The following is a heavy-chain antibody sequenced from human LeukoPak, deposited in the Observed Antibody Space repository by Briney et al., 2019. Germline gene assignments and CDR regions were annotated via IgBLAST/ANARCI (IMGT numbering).Heavy chain of an antibody. J-gene: IGHJ4*02. CDR1: GGTFSSYA. D-gene: IGHD6-19*01. V-gene: IGHV1-69*13. CDR2: IIPIFGTA. Sequence: SVKVSCKASGGTFSSYAISWVRQAPGQGLEWMGGIIPIFGTANYAQKFQGRVTITADESTSTAYMELSRLRSDDTAVYYCARDIRGYSSGWLSYWGQGTLVTVSS. CDR3: ARDIRGYSSGWLSY.